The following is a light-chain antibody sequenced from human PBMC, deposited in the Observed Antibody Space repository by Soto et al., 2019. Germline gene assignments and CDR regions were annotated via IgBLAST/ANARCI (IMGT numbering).Light chain of an antibody. CDR1: QSVSSY. Sequence: EIVLTQSPATLSLSPGERVTLSCRASQSVSSYLAWYQQKPGQSPRLLIYNASNRATGIPARFSGSGSGTDFTLTISSLEPEDFAVYYCQQRSNWPLTFGQVTRLEIK. CDR3: QQRSNWPLT. V-gene: IGKV3-11*01. J-gene: IGKJ5*01. CDR2: NAS.